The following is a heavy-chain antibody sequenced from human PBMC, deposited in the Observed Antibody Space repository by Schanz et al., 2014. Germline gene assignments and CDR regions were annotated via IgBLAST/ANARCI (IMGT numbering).Heavy chain of an antibody. J-gene: IGHJ4*02. Sequence: LQLVESGGGLVQPGGSLRLSCAASGFTLSNAWMSWVRQAPGKGVEWVGRIKSKTDGGTTDFAAPVKGRFSISRDDSKNTLYLQMNSLKTEDTAVYYCTSAVRATFGYFAYWGQGTLLVTVSS. V-gene: IGHV3-15*01. CDR1: GFTLSNAW. D-gene: IGHD2-15*01. CDR3: TSAVRATFGYFAY. CDR2: IKSKTDGGTT.